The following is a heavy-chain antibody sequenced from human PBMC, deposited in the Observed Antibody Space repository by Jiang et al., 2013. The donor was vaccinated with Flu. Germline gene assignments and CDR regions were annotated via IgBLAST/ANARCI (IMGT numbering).Heavy chain of an antibody. CDR1: GDSISPYY. V-gene: IGHV4-59*01. J-gene: IGHJ6*02. D-gene: IGHD3-3*01. CDR3: ARAPDFWSGSNGMDV. CDR2: IYYSGST. Sequence: PGLVKPSETLSLTCTVSGDSISPYYWTWIRQPPGKGLEWIGYIYYSGSTKYNPSLQSRVTISVDTPKNQFSLKLSSVTAADTAVYYCARAPDFWSGSNGMDVWGQGTTVTVSS.